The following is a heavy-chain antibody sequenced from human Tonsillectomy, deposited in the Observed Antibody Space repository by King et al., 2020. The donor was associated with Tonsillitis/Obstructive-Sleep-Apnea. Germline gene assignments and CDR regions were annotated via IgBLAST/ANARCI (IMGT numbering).Heavy chain of an antibody. J-gene: IGHJ4*02. CDR1: GYTFTNYG. V-gene: IGHV1-18*01. Sequence: QLVQSGAEVKKPGASVKVSCKASGYTFTNYGITWLRKPPGQGLNWRGGITVYVGNKDYARNVQGRVTMTTDTSTSTAYMELRSLRSDDTAVYYCARAQCSGGTCYYFDNWGQGTLVIVSS. D-gene: IGHD2-15*01. CDR2: ITVYVGNK. CDR3: ARAQCSGGTCYYFDN.